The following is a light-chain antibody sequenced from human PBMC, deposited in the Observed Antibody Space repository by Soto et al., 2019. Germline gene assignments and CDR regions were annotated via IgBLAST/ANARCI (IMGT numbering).Light chain of an antibody. CDR2: DVS. J-gene: IGLJ1*01. V-gene: IGLV2-14*01. Sequence: QSALTQPASVSGSPGQSITISCTGTSSDVGGYNYVSWYQQHPGKAPKLMIYDVSNRPSGVSNRFSGSKSGNTASLTISELQAEDEADYYCSSYTSSSTPFCVFGTGTKLTVL. CDR1: SSDVGGYNY. CDR3: SSYTSSSTPFCV.